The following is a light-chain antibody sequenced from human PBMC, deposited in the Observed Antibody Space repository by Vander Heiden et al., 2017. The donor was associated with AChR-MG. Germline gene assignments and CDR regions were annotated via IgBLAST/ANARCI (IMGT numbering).Light chain of an antibody. Sequence: QLLLTQSPSASSSLGASVTLTCTLSSGHSNYAIEWHKHQPEKGRRYVMKLNSDGSHSKGDGIPDRFSGSTSGAERYLTTSSLQSEDEADYYGQTWGTGIHVVFGGGTKLTVL. CDR2: LNSDGSH. J-gene: IGLJ2*01. CDR1: SGHSNYA. V-gene: IGLV4-69*01. CDR3: QTWGTGIHVV.